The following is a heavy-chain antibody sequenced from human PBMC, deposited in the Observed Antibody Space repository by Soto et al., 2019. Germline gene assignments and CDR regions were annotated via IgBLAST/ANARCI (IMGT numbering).Heavy chain of an antibody. D-gene: IGHD3-16*02. Sequence: SETLSLTCAVYGGSFSGYYWSWIRQPPGKGLEWIGEINHSGSTNYNPSLKSRVTISVDTSKNQFSLKLSSVTAADTAVYYCARVDCHYVWGSYRYRYYYGMDVWGQGTTVTVSS. CDR3: ARVDCHYVWGSYRYRYYYGMDV. CDR1: GGSFSGYY. V-gene: IGHV4-34*01. J-gene: IGHJ6*02. CDR2: INHSGST.